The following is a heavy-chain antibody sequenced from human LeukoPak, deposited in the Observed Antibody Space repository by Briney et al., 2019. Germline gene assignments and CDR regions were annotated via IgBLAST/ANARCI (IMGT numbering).Heavy chain of an antibody. CDR2: IRSKANSYAT. Sequence: GGSLRLSCAASGFTFSGSAMHWVRQAPGKGLEWVGRIRSKANSYATAYAASVKGRFTISRDDSKNTAYLQMNSLKTEDTAVYYCTRPRNDVDYWGQGTLVTVSS. CDR3: TRPRNDVDY. V-gene: IGHV3-73*01. CDR1: GFTFSGSA. D-gene: IGHD1-1*01. J-gene: IGHJ4*02.